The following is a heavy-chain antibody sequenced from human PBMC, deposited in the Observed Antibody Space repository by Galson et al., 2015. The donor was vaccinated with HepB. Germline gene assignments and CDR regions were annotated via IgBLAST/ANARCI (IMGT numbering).Heavy chain of an antibody. CDR1: GFTFSSFG. V-gene: IGHV3-48*02. D-gene: IGHD6-13*01. CDR2: IGSTSSII. J-gene: IGHJ4*02. CDR3: ARLFSTWYVDDY. Sequence: SLRLSCAASGFTFSSFGMNWVRQAPGKGLEWVSYIGSTSSIIYYADSVKGRFTISRDNAKNSLYLQMNSLRDEDTAVYYCARLFSTWYVDDYWGQGTLVTVSS.